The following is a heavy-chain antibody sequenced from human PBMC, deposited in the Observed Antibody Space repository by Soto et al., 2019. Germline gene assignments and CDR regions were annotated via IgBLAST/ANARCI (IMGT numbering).Heavy chain of an antibody. D-gene: IGHD1-26*01. J-gene: IGHJ5*02. CDR2: IYYSGST. Sequence: PSETLSLTCTVPGGSISSYYLSWIRQPPGKGLEWIGYIYYSGSTNYNPSLKSRVTISVDTSKNQFSLKLSSVTAADTAVYYCARALGPQWELLPNWFDPWGQGTLVTVSS. CDR1: GGSISSYY. V-gene: IGHV4-59*01. CDR3: ARALGPQWELLPNWFDP.